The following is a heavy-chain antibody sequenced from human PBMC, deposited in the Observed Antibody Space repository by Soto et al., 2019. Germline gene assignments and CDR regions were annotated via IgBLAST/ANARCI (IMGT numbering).Heavy chain of an antibody. D-gene: IGHD6-19*01. V-gene: IGHV3-30*18. CDR2: VSHDGRNT. CDR3: AKGGLQWLVTSDFNY. J-gene: IGHJ4*02. Sequence: VQLVESGGGVVQPGRSLRLSCAASGFTFSDYAMHWVRQAPGKGLEWVAVVSHDGRNTHYADSVKGRLTISRDSSKNMVSLEMTSLRAEDTAVYYCAKGGLQWLVTSDFNYWGQGALVTVSS. CDR1: GFTFSDYA.